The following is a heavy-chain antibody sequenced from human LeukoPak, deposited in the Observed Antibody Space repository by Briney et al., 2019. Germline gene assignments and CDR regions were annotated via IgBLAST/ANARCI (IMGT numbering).Heavy chain of an antibody. CDR1: GFTFSSYG. J-gene: IGHJ4*02. D-gene: IGHD3-22*01. V-gene: IGHV3-23*01. CDR3: ARDIYPDSSGTAFDS. Sequence: PGGSLGLSCDASGFTFSSYGMNWVRQAPGEGLEWVSGVTSGGSPYYADSVQGRFTVSRDNTKNTLYVQMNSLRAEDTALYYCARDIYPDSSGTAFDSWGQGTLVTVS. CDR2: VTSGGSP.